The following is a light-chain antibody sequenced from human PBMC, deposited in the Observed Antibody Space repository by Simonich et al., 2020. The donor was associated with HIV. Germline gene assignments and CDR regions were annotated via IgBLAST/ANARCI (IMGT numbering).Light chain of an antibody. Sequence: QSALTQPASVSGSPGQSITISFTGNSSDVGGYNYVSWYQQNPGKAPKLMIYDVRNRPAVVSNRFAGSKSGNTASLTISGLQAEDEADYYCSSYTRSTTLVFGGGTKLTVL. CDR2: DVR. J-gene: IGLJ3*02. V-gene: IGLV2-14*03. CDR1: SSDVGGYNY. CDR3: SSYTRSTTLV.